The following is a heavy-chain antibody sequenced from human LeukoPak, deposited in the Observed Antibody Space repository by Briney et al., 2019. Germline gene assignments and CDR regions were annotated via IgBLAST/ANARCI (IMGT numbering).Heavy chain of an antibody. CDR2: ISYDGSNK. CDR1: GFTFSSYA. J-gene: IGHJ4*02. CDR3: ARDNSYSSSWGPFDY. Sequence: GSLRLSCAASGFTFSSYAMHWVRQAPGKRLEWVAVISYDGSNKYYADSVKGRFTISRDNSKNTLYLQMNSLRAEDTAVYYCARDNSYSSSWGPFDYWGQGTLVTVSS. V-gene: IGHV3-30*04. D-gene: IGHD6-13*01.